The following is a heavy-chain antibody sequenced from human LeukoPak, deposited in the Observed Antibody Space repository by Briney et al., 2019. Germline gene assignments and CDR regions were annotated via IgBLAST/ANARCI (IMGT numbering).Heavy chain of an antibody. V-gene: IGHV4-34*01. CDR3: ARDASIAVAGTTRPFDY. CDR1: GGSSSGYY. J-gene: IGHJ4*02. D-gene: IGHD6-19*01. Sequence: SETLSLTCAVYGGSSSGYYWSWIRQPPGKGLEWIGEINHSGSTNYNPSLKSRVTISVDTSKNQFSLKLSSVTAADTAVYYCARDASIAVAGTTRPFDYWGQGTLVTVSS. CDR2: INHSGST.